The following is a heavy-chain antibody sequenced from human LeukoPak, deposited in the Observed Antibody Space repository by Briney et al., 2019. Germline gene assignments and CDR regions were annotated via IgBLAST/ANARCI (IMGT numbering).Heavy chain of an antibody. V-gene: IGHV6-1*01. CDR1: GDSVSSNSAA. Sequence: PSQTLSLTRAISGDSVSSNSAAWNWIRQSPSRGLEWLGRTYYRSKWYNDYAVSVKSRITINPDTSKNQFSLKLSSVTAADTAVYYCARVPEHYDSSGFYYYGMDVWGQGTTVTVSS. J-gene: IGHJ6*02. CDR3: ARVPEHYDSSGFYYYGMDV. D-gene: IGHD3-22*01. CDR2: TYYRSKWYN.